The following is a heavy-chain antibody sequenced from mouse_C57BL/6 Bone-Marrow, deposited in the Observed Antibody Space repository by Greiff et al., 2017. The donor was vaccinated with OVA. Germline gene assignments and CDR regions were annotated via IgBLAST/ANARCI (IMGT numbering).Heavy chain of an antibody. J-gene: IGHJ1*03. CDR2: ISSGGSYT. V-gene: IGHV5-6*01. D-gene: IGHD2-3*01. CDR1: GFTFSSYG. CDR3: ARQGGFILYGYFDV. Sequence: EVQRVESGGDLVKPGGSLKLSCAASGFTFSSYGMSWVRQTPDKRLEWVATISSGGSYTYYPDSVKGRFTISRDNAKNTLYLQMSSLKSEDTAMYYCARQGGFILYGYFDVWGTGTTVTVSS.